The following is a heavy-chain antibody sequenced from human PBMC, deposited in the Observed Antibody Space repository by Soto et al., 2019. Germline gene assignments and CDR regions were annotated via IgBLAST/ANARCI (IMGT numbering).Heavy chain of an antibody. J-gene: IGHJ4*02. V-gene: IGHV1-18*01. CDR2: ISAHNGNT. CDR3: AKGAFGVVYFDY. Sequence: GGSAKVSCKESRLNLRSQCIRLVRQAPGQGLEWMGWISAHNGNTNYVQNLQGRVTMTTDTSTSTAYMELRSLRSDDTAVYYCAKGAFGVVYFDYWGQGTPVTV. D-gene: IGHD3-10*01. CDR1: RLNLRSQC.